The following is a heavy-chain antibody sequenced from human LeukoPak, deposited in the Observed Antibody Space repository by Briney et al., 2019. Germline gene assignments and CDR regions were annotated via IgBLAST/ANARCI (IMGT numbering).Heavy chain of an antibody. CDR1: GFTFSTYA. Sequence: PGGSLRLSCAASGFTFSTYAMVWVRHAPGKGLEWVSLISFDGTNKYYADSVKGRFTISRDNSKNTVYLQMNSLRAEDTAIYYCARDRGGYDIAGYYFWGQGTLVTVSS. CDR3: ARDRGGYDIAGYYF. CDR2: ISFDGTNK. D-gene: IGHD3-22*01. V-gene: IGHV3-30*01. J-gene: IGHJ4*02.